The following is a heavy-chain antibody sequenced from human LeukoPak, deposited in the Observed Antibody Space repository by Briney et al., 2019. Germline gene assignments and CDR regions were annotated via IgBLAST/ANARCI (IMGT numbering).Heavy chain of an antibody. CDR2: IYTSGST. CDR3: ARDWSHDFDTWFGEFPSGMDV. V-gene: IGHV4-61*02. CDR1: GGSISSSSYY. J-gene: IGHJ6*02. D-gene: IGHD3-10*01. Sequence: SQTLSLTCTVSGGSISSSSYYWSWIRQPAGKGLEWSGRIYTSGSTTYSPSLKSRVTISVDTSKNQFSLKLSSVTAADTAVYYCARDWSHDFDTWFGEFPSGMDVWGQGTTVTVSS.